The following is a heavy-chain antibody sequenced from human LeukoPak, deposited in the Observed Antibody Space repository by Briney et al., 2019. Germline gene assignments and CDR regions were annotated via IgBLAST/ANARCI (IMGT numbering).Heavy chain of an antibody. D-gene: IGHD3-9*01. CDR2: INTNTGNP. Sequence: ASVKVSCKASGYTFTSYAMNWVRQAPGQGLEWMGWINTNTGNPTYAQGFTGRFVFSLDTSVSTAYLQISSLKAEDTAVYYCALGQLLRDYDILTGYYASHAFDIWGQGTMVTVSS. CDR3: ALGQLLRDYDILTGYYASHAFDI. V-gene: IGHV7-4-1*02. CDR1: GYTFTSYA. J-gene: IGHJ3*02.